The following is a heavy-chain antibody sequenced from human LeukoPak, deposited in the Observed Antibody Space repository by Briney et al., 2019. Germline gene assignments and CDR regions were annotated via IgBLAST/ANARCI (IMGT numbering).Heavy chain of an antibody. D-gene: IGHD6-13*01. CDR2: ISYDGSNK. CDR3: AKVVAAGTEDHY. J-gene: IGHJ4*02. Sequence: PGGSLRLFCAASGFTFSSYGMHWVRQAPGKGLEWVAVISYDGSNKYYADSVKGRFTISRDNSKNTLYLQMNSLRAEDTAVYYCAKVVAAGTEDHYWGQGTLVTVSS. V-gene: IGHV3-30*18. CDR1: GFTFSSYG.